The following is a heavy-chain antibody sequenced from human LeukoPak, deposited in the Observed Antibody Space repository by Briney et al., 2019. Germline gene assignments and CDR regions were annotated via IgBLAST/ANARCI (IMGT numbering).Heavy chain of an antibody. CDR1: GYTFTSYG. Sequence: ASVKVSCKASGYTFTSYGISWVRQAPGQGLEWMGWISAYNGNTNYAQKLQGRVTMTTDTSTSTAYMELRSLRSDDTAVYYCARDHYYDILTGYDNYFDYWGQGTLVTVSS. J-gene: IGHJ4*02. CDR2: ISAYNGNT. V-gene: IGHV1-18*01. D-gene: IGHD3-9*01. CDR3: ARDHYYDILTGYDNYFDY.